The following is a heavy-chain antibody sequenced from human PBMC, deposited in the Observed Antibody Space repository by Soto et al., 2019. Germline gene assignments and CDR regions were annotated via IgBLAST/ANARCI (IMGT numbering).Heavy chain of an antibody. J-gene: IGHJ6*02. Sequence: SETLSLTCAVYGGSFSGYYWSWIRQPPGKRLEWIGEINHSGSTNYNPSLKSRVTISVDTSKNQFSLKLSSVTAADTAVYYCARASLRGYYYYYYGMDVWGQGTTVTVSS. V-gene: IGHV4-34*01. CDR3: ARASLRGYYYYYYGMDV. CDR1: GGSFSGYY. D-gene: IGHD4-17*01. CDR2: INHSGST.